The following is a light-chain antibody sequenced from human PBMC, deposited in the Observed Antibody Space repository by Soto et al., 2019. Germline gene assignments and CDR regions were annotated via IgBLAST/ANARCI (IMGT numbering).Light chain of an antibody. J-gene: IGKJ4*01. V-gene: IGKV3-15*01. CDR3: QQYSNWPLT. CDR2: DAS. Sequence: EMAMTQSPATLSVSPGERATLSCRASQSVSNNLAWYQQKPGQAPRLLIYDASTRATGVPARFSGSGSGTEFTLTISSLLPEDFAVYYCQQYSNWPLTFGGGTKVEIK. CDR1: QSVSNN.